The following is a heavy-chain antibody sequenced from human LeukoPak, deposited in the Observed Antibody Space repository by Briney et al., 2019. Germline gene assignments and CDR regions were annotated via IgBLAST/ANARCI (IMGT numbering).Heavy chain of an antibody. CDR2: INSDGSST. D-gene: IGHD5-24*01. Sequence: PGGSLRLSCAASGFTFSSYWMHWVRQAPGKGLVRVSRINSDGSSTSYADSVKGRFTISRDNAKNTLYLQMNSLRAEDTAVYYCAREEGDGYNWFWFDPWGQGTLVTVSS. CDR1: GFTFSSYW. V-gene: IGHV3-74*01. CDR3: AREEGDGYNWFWFDP. J-gene: IGHJ5*02.